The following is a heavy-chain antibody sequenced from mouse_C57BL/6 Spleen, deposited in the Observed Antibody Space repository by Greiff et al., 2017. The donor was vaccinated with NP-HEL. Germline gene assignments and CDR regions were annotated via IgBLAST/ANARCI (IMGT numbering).Heavy chain of an antibody. CDR2: IYPGSGST. V-gene: IGHV1-55*01. D-gene: IGHD4-1*01. CDR1: GYTFTSYW. CDR3: ARKKMGDWDGYFDY. Sequence: QVQLQQPGAELVKPGASVKMSCKASGYTFTSYWITWVKQRPGQGLEWIGDIYPGSGSTNYNEKFKSKATLTVDTSSSTAYMQLSSLTSEDSAVYYCARKKMGDWDGYFDYWGQGTTLTVSS. J-gene: IGHJ2*01.